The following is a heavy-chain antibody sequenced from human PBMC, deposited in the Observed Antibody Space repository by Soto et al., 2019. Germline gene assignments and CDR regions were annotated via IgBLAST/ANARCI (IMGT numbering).Heavy chain of an antibody. CDR2: ISGSGGST. D-gene: IGHD3-10*01. CDR1: GFTFSSYA. Sequence: GGSLRLSCAASGFTFSSYAMSWVRQAPGKGLEWVSAISGSGGSTYYADSVKGRFTISRDNSKNTLYLQMNSLRAEDTAVYYCAKTGSGSYYILAAYWGQGTLVTVSS. CDR3: AKTGSGSYYILAAY. V-gene: IGHV3-23*01. J-gene: IGHJ4*02.